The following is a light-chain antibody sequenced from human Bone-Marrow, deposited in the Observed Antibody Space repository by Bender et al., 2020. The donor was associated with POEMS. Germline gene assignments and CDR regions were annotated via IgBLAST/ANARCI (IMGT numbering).Light chain of an antibody. CDR2: EGT. J-gene: IGLJ3*02. Sequence: QSGLAQPASVPASPGQSITIPCTGTSSDIGTYKFVSCYQQYPGKAPKLLIYEGTKRPSGVSSRFSGSKSGNMASLTISGLQAEDEAHYYCSSYAGDTTWLFGGGTKVTVL. V-gene: IGLV2-23*01. CDR3: SSYAGDTTWL. CDR1: SSDIGTYKF.